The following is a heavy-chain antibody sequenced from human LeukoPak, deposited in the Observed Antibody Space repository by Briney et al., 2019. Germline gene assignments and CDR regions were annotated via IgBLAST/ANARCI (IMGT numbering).Heavy chain of an antibody. CDR1: GFTFSSYE. CDR3: ARVKDGGLGFDY. Sequence: PGGSLRLSCAASGFTFSSYEMNWVRQAPGKGLEWVSYISSSGSTIYYADSVKGRFTISRDNAKNSLYLQMNSLRAGDTAVYYCARVKDGGLGFDYWGQGTLVTVSS. D-gene: IGHD4-23*01. J-gene: IGHJ4*02. CDR2: ISSSGSTI. V-gene: IGHV3-48*03.